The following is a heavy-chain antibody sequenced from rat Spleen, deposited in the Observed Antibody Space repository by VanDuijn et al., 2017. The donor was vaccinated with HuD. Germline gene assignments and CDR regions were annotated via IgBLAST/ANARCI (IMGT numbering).Heavy chain of an antibody. CDR2: ISYEGSST. D-gene: IGHD1-6*01. V-gene: IGHV5-22*01. CDR1: GFTFSNYG. J-gene: IGHJ2*01. Sequence: EVQLVESGGGLVQPGRSLKLSCAASGFTFSNYGMAWVRQAPKKGLEWVASISYEGSSTYYGDSVKGRFTISRDNARNTLYLQMDSLRSEDTATYYCASLMYTPDYLGVMDVWGQGVMVTVSS. CDR3: ASLMYTPDYLGVMDV.